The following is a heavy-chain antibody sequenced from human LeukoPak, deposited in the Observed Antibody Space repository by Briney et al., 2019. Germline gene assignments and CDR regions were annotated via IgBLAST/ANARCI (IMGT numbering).Heavy chain of an antibody. V-gene: IGHV3-48*01. CDR2: ISSSSSTI. CDR3: ARVGIVATISAFDI. CDR1: EFTFSSYW. Sequence: GGSLRLSCAASEFTFSSYWMSWVRQAPGKGLEWVSYISSSSSTIYYADSVKGRFTISRDNAKNSLYLQMNSLRAEDTAVYYCARVGIVATISAFDIWGQGTMVTVSS. J-gene: IGHJ3*02. D-gene: IGHD5-12*01.